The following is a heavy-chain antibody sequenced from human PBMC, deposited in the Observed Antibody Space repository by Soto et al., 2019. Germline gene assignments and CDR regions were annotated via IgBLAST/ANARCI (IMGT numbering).Heavy chain of an antibody. V-gene: IGHV3-48*04. CDR1: GFTFSSYI. CDR2: ISSSSSTI. D-gene: IGHD6-13*01. J-gene: IGHJ4*02. Sequence: GGSLRLSCAASGFTFSSYIMNWVRQAPGKGLEWVSYISSSSSTIYYADSVKGRFTISRDNAKNSLYLQMNSLRAEDTDVYYCASRYSSSWYYFDYWGQGTLVTVSS. CDR3: ASRYSSSWYYFDY.